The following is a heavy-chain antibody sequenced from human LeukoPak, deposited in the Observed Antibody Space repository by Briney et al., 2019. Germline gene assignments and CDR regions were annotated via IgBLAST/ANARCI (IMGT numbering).Heavy chain of an antibody. V-gene: IGHV5-51*01. CDR2: IHPNDAST. D-gene: IGHD1-20*01. Sequence: GESLKISCKASGYSFASYWIGWVRQTFGKGLEWMAIIHPNDASTIYSPSFQGQVTISADRSITTAYLQWNTLQASDTAIYYCARHNNWAFDYWDRGTLLTVSS. CDR1: GYSFASYW. CDR3: ARHNNWAFDY. J-gene: IGHJ4*02.